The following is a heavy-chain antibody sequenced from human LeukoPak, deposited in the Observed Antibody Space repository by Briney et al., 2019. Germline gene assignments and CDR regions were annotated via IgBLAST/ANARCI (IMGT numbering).Heavy chain of an antibody. D-gene: IGHD2-21*01. CDR1: GFTFSSYW. CDR2: INSDGSST. CDR3: ARDCCGGSHYYYYYMDV. J-gene: IGHJ6*03. Sequence: GGSLRLSCAASGFTFSSYWMHWVRQAPGKGLVWVSRINSDGSSTSYADSVKGRFTISRDNAKNSLYLQMNSLRDEDTALYYCARDCCGGSHYYYYYMDVWGKGTTVTVSS. V-gene: IGHV3-74*01.